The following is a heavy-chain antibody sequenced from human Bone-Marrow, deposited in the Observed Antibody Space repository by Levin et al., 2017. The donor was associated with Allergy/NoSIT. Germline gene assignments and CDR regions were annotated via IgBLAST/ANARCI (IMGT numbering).Heavy chain of an antibody. Sequence: GASVKVSCKASGYSFTSYGISWVRQAPGQGLEWMGWISAHNGNTNYAQKLQGRVTMTTDTSTSTAYMELRSLRSDDTAVYYCTRSSGMFPVFDHWGQGTLVTVSS. CDR3: TRSSGMFPVFDH. CDR1: GYSFTSYG. V-gene: IGHV1-18*01. D-gene: IGHD3-22*01. J-gene: IGHJ4*02. CDR2: ISAHNGNT.